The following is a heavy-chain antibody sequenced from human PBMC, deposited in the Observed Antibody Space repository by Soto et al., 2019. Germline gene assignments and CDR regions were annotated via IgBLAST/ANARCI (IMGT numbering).Heavy chain of an antibody. D-gene: IGHD3-10*01. J-gene: IGHJ4*02. Sequence: QLQLQESGSGLVKPSQTLSLTCAVSGGSISSGGYSWSWIRQPPGKGLEWIGYIYHSGNTYYNPSLKSRVTISVDRSKNQFSLKLSSVTAADTAVYHCARDGVGYGSGSFDYWGQGTLVTVSS. CDR1: GGSISSGGYS. V-gene: IGHV4-30-2*01. CDR3: ARDGVGYGSGSFDY. CDR2: IYHSGNT.